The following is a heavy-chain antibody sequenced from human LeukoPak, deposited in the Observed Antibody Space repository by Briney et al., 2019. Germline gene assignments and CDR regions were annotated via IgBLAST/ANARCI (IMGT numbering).Heavy chain of an antibody. J-gene: IGHJ3*02. CDR2: IKNSGNT. Sequence: PSETLSLTCSVSGGSISSYYWSWIRRPAGKGLEWIGRIKNSGNTNYNPSLESRVTLSLDTSKNQFSLNLSSVTAADTAVYYCAREGSSSGWRPFDIWGQGTVVTVSS. D-gene: IGHD6-19*01. CDR3: AREGSSSGWRPFDI. V-gene: IGHV4-4*07. CDR1: GGSISSYY.